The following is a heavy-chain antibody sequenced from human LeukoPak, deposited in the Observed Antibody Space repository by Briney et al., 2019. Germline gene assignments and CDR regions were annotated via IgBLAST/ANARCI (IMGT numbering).Heavy chain of an antibody. V-gene: IGHV3-23*01. J-gene: IGHJ1*01. CDR2: ISGSGGST. Sequence: PGGSLRLSCTASGFTFSSHAMSWVRQAPGKGLEWVSTISGSGGSTYYADSVKGRFTISKDSSKNTLYLQMNSLRAEDTAVYYCARHSGSYQLAEYFQHWGQGTLVTVSS. CDR3: ARHSGSYQLAEYFQH. D-gene: IGHD1-26*01. CDR1: GFTFSSHA.